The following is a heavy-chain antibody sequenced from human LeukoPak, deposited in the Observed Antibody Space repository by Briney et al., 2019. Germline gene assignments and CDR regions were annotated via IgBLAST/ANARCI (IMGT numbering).Heavy chain of an antibody. CDR1: GGTFSSYA. V-gene: IGHV1-69*13. CDR2: ISPIFGTE. D-gene: IGHD2-2*01. Sequence: GASVKVSCKASGGTFSSYAINWVRQAPGQGLEWMGGISPIFGTEDYAQKFQGRVTITADESTSTAYMELSSLRSEDTAVYYCARHGSNPHIVVGTKGRFAFDYWGQGTLVTVSS. CDR3: ARHGSNPHIVVGTKGRFAFDY. J-gene: IGHJ4*02.